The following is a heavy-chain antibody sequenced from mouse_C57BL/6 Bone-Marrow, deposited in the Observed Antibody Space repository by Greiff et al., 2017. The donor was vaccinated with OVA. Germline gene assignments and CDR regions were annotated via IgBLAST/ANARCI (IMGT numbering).Heavy chain of an antibody. J-gene: IGHJ2*01. V-gene: IGHV1-82*01. D-gene: IGHD1-1*01. Sequence: QVQLKHSGPELVKPGASVKISCKASGYAFSSSWMNWVKQRPGKGLEWIGRIYPGDGDTNYNGKFKGKATLTADKSSSTAYMQLSSLTSEDSAVYFCAVITTVVEDYWGQGTTLTVSS. CDR3: AVITTVVEDY. CDR2: IYPGDGDT. CDR1: GYAFSSSW.